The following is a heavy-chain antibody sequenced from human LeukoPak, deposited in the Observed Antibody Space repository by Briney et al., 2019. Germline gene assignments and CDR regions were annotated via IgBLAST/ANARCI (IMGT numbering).Heavy chain of an antibody. J-gene: IGHJ4*02. Sequence: GSLRLSCAASGFTFSTYGMHWVRQAPGKGLEWVAFILSDGSNNYHGGSVKGRFTITRDNSKNTLFLQMNSLRAEDTAVYYCAKDNYDYGDYDGGDYWGQGTLVTVSS. D-gene: IGHD4-17*01. CDR3: AKDNYDYGDYDGGDY. V-gene: IGHV3-30*02. CDR1: GFTFSTYG. CDR2: ILSDGSNN.